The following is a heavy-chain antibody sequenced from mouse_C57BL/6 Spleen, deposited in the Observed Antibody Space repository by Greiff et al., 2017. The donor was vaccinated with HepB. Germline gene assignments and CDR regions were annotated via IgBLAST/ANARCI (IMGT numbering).Heavy chain of an antibody. CDR1: GYTFTSYW. Sequence: VQLQQSGAELVKPGASVKMSCKASGYTFTSYWITWVKQRPGQGLEWIGDIYPGSGSTNYNEKFKSKATLTVDTSSSTAYMQLSSLTSEDSAVYYCARRRIYSNYVGYFDYWGQGTTLTVSS. CDR3: ARRRIYSNYVGYFDY. CDR2: IYPGSGST. V-gene: IGHV1-55*01. D-gene: IGHD2-5*01. J-gene: IGHJ2*01.